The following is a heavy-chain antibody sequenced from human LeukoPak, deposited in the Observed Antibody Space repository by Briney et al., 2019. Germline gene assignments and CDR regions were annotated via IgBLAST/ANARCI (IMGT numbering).Heavy chain of an antibody. V-gene: IGHV1-2*02. J-gene: IGHJ4*02. CDR2: INPNSGGT. CDR3: AREAYSGSY. Sequence: ASVKVSCKASGYTFTSYGISWVRQAPGQGLEWMGWINPNSGGTNYAQKFQGRVTMTRDTSISTAYMELSRLRSDDTAVYYRAREAYSGSYWGQGTLVTVSS. CDR1: GYTFTSYG. D-gene: IGHD1-26*01.